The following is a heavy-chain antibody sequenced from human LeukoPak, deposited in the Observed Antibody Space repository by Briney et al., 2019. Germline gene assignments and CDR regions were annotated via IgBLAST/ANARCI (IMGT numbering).Heavy chain of an antibody. J-gene: IGHJ4*02. CDR2: ISGNNGNT. CDR3: ARDGEYYYDSSGFDY. V-gene: IGHV1-18*01. CDR1: GYSLSNYG. Sequence: ASVTVSCKASGYSLSNYGLSWVRQAPGQGLEWMGWISGNNGNTKYLQKLQDRVTMTTDTSTSTAYMELRSLRSDDTAVYYCARDGEYYYDSSGFDYWGQGTLVTVSS. D-gene: IGHD3-22*01.